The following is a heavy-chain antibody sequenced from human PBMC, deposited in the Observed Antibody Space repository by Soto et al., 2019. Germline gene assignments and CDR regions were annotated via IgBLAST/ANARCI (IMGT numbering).Heavy chain of an antibody. CDR3: ARDRGPSAYYVDY. CDR1: GYTFTSYY. CDR2: INPSCGIT. J-gene: IGHJ4*02. Sequence: VNVSFKASGYTFTSYYMHWVRQAPGQGLEWIGIINPSCGITSYXXKCQGRVXXTMDTSTSTVXMELSXLRSEDTAVSYCARDRGPSAYYVDYWGQGTLVTVSS. D-gene: IGHD6-6*01. V-gene: IGHV1-46*01.